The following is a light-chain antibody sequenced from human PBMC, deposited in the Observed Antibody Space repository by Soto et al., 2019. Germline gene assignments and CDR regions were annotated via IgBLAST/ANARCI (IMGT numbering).Light chain of an antibody. CDR1: QSVSSY. Sequence: EIVLTQSPATLSLSPGERATLSCRASQSVSSYLAWYQQKPGQAPRLLIYDASNRATGIPARFSGSGSGTDFTLTISSLEPEDFAVYYCQQRSNWPLNFGGGT. CDR3: QQRSNWPLN. J-gene: IGKJ4*01. CDR2: DAS. V-gene: IGKV3-11*01.